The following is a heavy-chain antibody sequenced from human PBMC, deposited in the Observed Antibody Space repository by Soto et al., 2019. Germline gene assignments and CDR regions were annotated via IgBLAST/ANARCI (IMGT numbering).Heavy chain of an antibody. CDR2: INPSGGST. V-gene: IGHV1-46*03. J-gene: IGHJ3*02. Sequence: QVQLVQSGAEVKKPGASVKVSCKASGYTFTSYYMHWVRQAPGQGLEWMGIINPSGGSTSYAQKLQGRVTMTRDTSTSTVYMELSSLRSEDTAVYYCATSCSGGSCYSVGAFDIWGQGTMVTVSS. CDR3: ATSCSGGSCYSVGAFDI. D-gene: IGHD2-15*01. CDR1: GYTFTSYY.